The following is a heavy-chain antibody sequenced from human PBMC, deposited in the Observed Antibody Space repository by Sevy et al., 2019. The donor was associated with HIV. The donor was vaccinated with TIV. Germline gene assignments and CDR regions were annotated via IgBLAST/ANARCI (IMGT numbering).Heavy chain of an antibody. J-gene: IGHJ4*02. CDR3: ATLRDSNCWYEFDY. CDR1: GYSFANSW. Sequence: GESLKISCKGSGYSFANSWIGWVRQMPGKGLEYMGIIYPGDSDTRYSPSFQGQVTISADKSISTAYLQWSSLKASDSAMYYCATLRDSNCWYEFDYRGQGTLVTVSS. V-gene: IGHV5-51*01. D-gene: IGHD6-13*01. CDR2: IYPGDSDT.